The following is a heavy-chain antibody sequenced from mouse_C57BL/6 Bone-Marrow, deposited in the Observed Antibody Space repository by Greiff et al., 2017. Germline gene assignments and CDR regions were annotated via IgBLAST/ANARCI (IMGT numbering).Heavy chain of an antibody. D-gene: IGHD2-10*01. J-gene: IGHJ4*01. Sequence: EVQLVESGGDLVKPGGSLKLSCAASGFTFSSYGLSWVRQTPDKRLEWVATISSGGSYTYYPDSVKGLFTISRDNAKNTLYLQMSSLKSEDTAMYYCARRPYYGNAMDYWGQGTSVTVSS. CDR2: ISSGGSYT. V-gene: IGHV5-6*01. CDR3: ARRPYYGNAMDY. CDR1: GFTFSSYG.